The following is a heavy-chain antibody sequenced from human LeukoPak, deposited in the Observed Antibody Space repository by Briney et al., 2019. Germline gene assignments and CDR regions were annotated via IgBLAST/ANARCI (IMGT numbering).Heavy chain of an antibody. CDR3: ARDLLGNDFWSGYYTWGYMDV. CDR2: IYHSGST. V-gene: IGHV4-30-2*05. Sequence: PSETLSLTCAVSGGSIGSGGYSWSWIRQPPGKGLEWIGYIYHSGSTYYNPSLKSRVTISVDTSKNQFSLKLSSVTAADTAVYYCARDLLGNDFWSGYYTWGYMDVWGKGTTVTVSS. CDR1: GGSIGSGGYS. D-gene: IGHD3-3*01. J-gene: IGHJ6*03.